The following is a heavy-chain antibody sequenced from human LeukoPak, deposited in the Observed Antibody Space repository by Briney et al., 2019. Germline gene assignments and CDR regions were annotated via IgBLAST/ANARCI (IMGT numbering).Heavy chain of an antibody. J-gene: IGHJ6*03. CDR2: INHSGST. CDR1: GGSFSGYY. CDR3: ARAGNFWTGYYYIDV. D-gene: IGHD3/OR15-3a*01. Sequence: SETLSLTCAVYGGSFSGYYWSWIRQPPGKGLEWIGEINHSGSTNYNPSLKSRVTISVDTSKNQFSLKLSSVTAADTAVYYCARAGNFWTGYYYIDVWGKGTTVTVSS. V-gene: IGHV4-34*01.